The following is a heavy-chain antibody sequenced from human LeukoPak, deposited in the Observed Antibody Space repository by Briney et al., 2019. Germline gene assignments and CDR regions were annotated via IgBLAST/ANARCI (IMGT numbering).Heavy chain of an antibody. CDR2: ISSNGGST. J-gene: IGHJ5*02. CDR1: GYTFTSYA. D-gene: IGHD6-19*01. V-gene: IGHV3-64D*06. CDR3: VKPAVAGSNINWFDP. Sequence: SCKASGYTFTSYAMHWVRQAPGKGREYVSAISSNGGSTYYASSVKGRFTISRDNSKNTLYLQMSSLRAEDTAVYYCVKPAVAGSNINWFDPWGQGPLVTVSS.